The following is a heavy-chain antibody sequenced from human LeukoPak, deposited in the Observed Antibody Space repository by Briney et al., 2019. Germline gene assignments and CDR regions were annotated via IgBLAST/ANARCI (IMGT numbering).Heavy chain of an antibody. CDR2: IYSGGST. CDR1: GFTVSSNY. J-gene: IGHJ6*03. V-gene: IGHV3-66*01. Sequence: GGSLRLSCAASGFTVSSNYMSWVRQAPGKGLEWVSVIYSGGSTYYADSVKGRFTISRDNAKNSLYLQMNSLRAEDTALYYCARVSGSLVYYYMDVWGKGTTVTVSS. CDR3: ARVSGSLVYYYMDV. D-gene: IGHD1-26*01.